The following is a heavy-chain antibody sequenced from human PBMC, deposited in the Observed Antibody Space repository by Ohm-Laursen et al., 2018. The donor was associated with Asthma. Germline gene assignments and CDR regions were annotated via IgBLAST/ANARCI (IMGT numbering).Heavy chain of an antibody. CDR2: INSDGSSK. J-gene: IGHJ5*02. Sequence: SLRLSRSASGFTFSSYWMHWVRQAPGKGLAWVSRINSDGSSKSYAASVKGRFTISRDNAKNTLNLQMNSLRAEDTAVYYCARDNWNGGFDPWGQGTLVTVSS. CDR1: GFTFSSYW. CDR3: ARDNWNGGFDP. D-gene: IGHD1-20*01. V-gene: IGHV3-74*01.